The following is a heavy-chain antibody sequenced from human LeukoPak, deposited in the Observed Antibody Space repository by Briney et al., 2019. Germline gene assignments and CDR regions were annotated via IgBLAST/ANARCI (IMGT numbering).Heavy chain of an antibody. CDR2: INPNSGGT. Sequence: ASVKVSCKASGYTFTGYYMHWVRQAPGQGLEWMGWINPNSGGTNYAQKFQGRVTMTRDTSISTAYMELSRLRSDDTAVYYCARDNRGYGRHFDYWGQGTLVTVSS. J-gene: IGHJ4*02. CDR3: ARDNRGYGRHFDY. CDR1: GYTFTGYY. D-gene: IGHD5-18*01. V-gene: IGHV1-2*02.